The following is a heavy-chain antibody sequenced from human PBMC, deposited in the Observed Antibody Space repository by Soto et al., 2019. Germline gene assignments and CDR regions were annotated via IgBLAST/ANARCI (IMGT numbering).Heavy chain of an antibody. V-gene: IGHV4-34*01. Sequence: QVQLQQWGAGLLKPSETLSLTCAVHGGSFSGYYWTWIRQTPGKGLEWIGEISHSGSTNYKPSLKSRVTMSADPSKSKFSLNLTSVTAADSGVYYCARGECSSIYCFTRWALDIWGQGTVVTVSS. CDR3: ARGECSSIYCFTRWALDI. CDR2: ISHSGST. D-gene: IGHD2-2*01. CDR1: GGSFSGYY. J-gene: IGHJ3*02.